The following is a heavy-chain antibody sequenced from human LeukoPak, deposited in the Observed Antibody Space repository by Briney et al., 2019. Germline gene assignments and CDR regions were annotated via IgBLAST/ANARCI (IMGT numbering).Heavy chain of an antibody. CDR1: GFTFSSYW. CDR2: IKQDGSEK. V-gene: IGHV3-7*01. CDR3: ARDLDSGSYYSGFPWFDP. D-gene: IGHD1-26*01. J-gene: IGHJ5*02. Sequence: GGSLRLSCAASGFTFSSYWMSWVRQAPGKGLEWVANIKQDGSEKYYVDSVKGRFTISRDDAKNSLYLQMNSLRAEDTAVYYCARDLDSGSYYSGFPWFDPWGQGTPVTVSS.